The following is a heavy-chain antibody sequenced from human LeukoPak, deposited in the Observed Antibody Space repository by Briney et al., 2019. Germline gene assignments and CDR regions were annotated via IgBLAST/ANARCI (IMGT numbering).Heavy chain of an antibody. Sequence: GRSLRLSCAASGFTFSTSGMHWVRQAPGKGLEWVAVIWYDGRNKHYAESGKGRFSISRDNSKSTLYLQMNSLRAEDTAVYYCARARGVSTGYRPIDYWGQGTLVTVSS. CDR1: GFTFSTSG. CDR2: IWYDGRNK. D-gene: IGHD3-22*01. V-gene: IGHV3-33*01. CDR3: ARARGVSTGYRPIDY. J-gene: IGHJ4*02.